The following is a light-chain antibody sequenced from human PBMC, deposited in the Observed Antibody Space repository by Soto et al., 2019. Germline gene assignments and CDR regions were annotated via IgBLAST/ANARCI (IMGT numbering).Light chain of an antibody. CDR3: CSYAGSYTLVV. Sequence: QSALTQPRSVSGSPGQPVTISCTGTSSDVGGYNYVSWYQQHPGKAPKLMIYDVSKRPSGVPDRFSGSKSGNTASLTISGLQAEDEADYYCCSYAGSYTLVVFGGGTQLT. CDR1: SSDVGGYNY. V-gene: IGLV2-11*01. J-gene: IGLJ2*01. CDR2: DVS.